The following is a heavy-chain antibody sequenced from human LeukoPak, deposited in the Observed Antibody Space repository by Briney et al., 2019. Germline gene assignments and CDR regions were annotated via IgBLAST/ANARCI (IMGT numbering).Heavy chain of an antibody. V-gene: IGHV2-70*04. Sequence: SGPALVKPTQTLTLTCTFSGFSLSTSGMRVSWIRQPPGKALGWLARIDWDDDKFYSTSLKTRLAISKDTSKNQVVLTMTNMDPVDTATYYCARTPYYYDSSGYFDYWGQGTLVTVSS. CDR2: IDWDDDK. CDR1: GFSLSTSGMR. CDR3: ARTPYYYDSSGYFDY. J-gene: IGHJ4*02. D-gene: IGHD3-22*01.